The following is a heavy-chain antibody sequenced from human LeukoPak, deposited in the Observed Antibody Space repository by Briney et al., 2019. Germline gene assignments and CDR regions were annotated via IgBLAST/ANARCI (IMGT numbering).Heavy chain of an antibody. Sequence: SETLSLTCTVSGGSISTYYWSWIRQPAGKGLEWIGRIYTTGSTNYNPSLRSRVTISVDTSENQFSLRLSSATAADTAVYYCARGSLGREVSAFFKNWGQGILVTVSS. J-gene: IGHJ4*02. CDR1: GGSISTYY. D-gene: IGHD5/OR15-5a*01. CDR3: ARGSLGREVSAFFKN. V-gene: IGHV4-4*07. CDR2: IYTTGST.